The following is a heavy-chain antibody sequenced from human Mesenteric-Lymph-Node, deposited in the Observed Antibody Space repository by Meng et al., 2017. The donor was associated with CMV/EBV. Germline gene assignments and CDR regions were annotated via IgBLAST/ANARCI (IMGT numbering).Heavy chain of an antibody. Sequence: GGSLRLSCAASGFTFSSFWMSWVRQAPGKGLEWVANIKPDGGEKYYVDSMKGRFTISRDNSKNTLYLQMNSLRAEDTAVYYCAKALTYNWFDPWGQGTLVTVSS. V-gene: IGHV3-7*01. D-gene: IGHD1-20*01. J-gene: IGHJ5*02. CDR1: GFTFSSFW. CDR3: AKALTYNWFDP. CDR2: IKPDGGEK.